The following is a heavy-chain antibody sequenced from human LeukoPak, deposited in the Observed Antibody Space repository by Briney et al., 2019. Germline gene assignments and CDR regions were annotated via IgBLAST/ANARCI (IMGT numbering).Heavy chain of an antibody. D-gene: IGHD2-2*01. J-gene: IGHJ4*02. CDR1: GYTFTRYG. V-gene: IGHV1-18*01. CDR2: ISAYNGNT. CDR3: ARDNSAISDCSSASCFHFNY. Sequence: ASVKVSCKASGYTFTRYGITWVRQAPGQGLEWMGWISAYNGNTNYAHKVQGRVTMTTDTSTSTAYMELRSLSSDDTAVYYCARDNSAISDCSSASCFHFNYWGQGTLVTVSS.